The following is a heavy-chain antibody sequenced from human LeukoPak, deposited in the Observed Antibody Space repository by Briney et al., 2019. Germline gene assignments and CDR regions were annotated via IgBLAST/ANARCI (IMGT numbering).Heavy chain of an antibody. CDR1: GYTLTELS. J-gene: IGHJ6*02. CDR3: ARGYYDFWSGYYSPYGMDV. D-gene: IGHD3-3*01. CDR2: INPNSGGT. Sequence: ASVKVSCKVSGYTLTELSMHWVRQAPGQGLEWMGWINPNSGGTNYAQKFQGRVTMTRDTSISTAYMELSRLRSDDTAVYYCARGYYDFWSGYYSPYGMDVWGQGTTVTVSS. V-gene: IGHV1-2*02.